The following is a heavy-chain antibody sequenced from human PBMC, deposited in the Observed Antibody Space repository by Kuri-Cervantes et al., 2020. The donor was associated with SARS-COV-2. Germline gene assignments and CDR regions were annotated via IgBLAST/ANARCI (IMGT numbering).Heavy chain of an antibody. CDR3: ARSSSGSYSDFEH. CDR2: ISPYNGKT. CDR1: GYTFTSYS. D-gene: IGHD1-26*01. Sequence: ASVKVSCKASGYTFTSYSLTWVRQAPGQGLEWMGWISPYNGKTHYAQNLQDRVTMTTDTATSTAYMEVSSLTSEDTAVYYCARSSSGSYSDFEHWGQGTLVTVSS. V-gene: IGHV1-18*01. J-gene: IGHJ4*02.